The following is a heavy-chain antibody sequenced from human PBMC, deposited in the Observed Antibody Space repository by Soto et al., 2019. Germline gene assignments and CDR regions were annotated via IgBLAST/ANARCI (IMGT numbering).Heavy chain of an antibody. Sequence: EVQLVESGGGLVQPGGSLRLSCAASGFTFSSYWMHWVRQAPGKGLVWVSRINIDVTSTSYSDSVKGRFTISRDNAKNTLYLQMNSLRAEDTAVYYCARDNWNSYWGQGTLVTVSS. V-gene: IGHV3-74*01. J-gene: IGHJ4*02. CDR2: INIDVTST. CDR1: GFTFSSYW. D-gene: IGHD1-1*01. CDR3: ARDNWNSY.